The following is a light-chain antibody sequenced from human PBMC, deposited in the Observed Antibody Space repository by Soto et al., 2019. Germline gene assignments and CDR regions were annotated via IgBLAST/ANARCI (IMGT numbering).Light chain of an antibody. J-gene: IGKJ1*01. CDR2: TAS. V-gene: IGKV1-39*01. CDR3: QQSFGTVWT. CDR1: QSISAF. Sequence: DIQMTQSPSSLSASVGDRVTITCRAGQSISAFLNWYQHKPGKAPKLLIYTASTLQTGVPSRFSGRGSGTDFTLTISNLQPEDFAIYYCQQSFGTVWTFGQGTKVDIK.